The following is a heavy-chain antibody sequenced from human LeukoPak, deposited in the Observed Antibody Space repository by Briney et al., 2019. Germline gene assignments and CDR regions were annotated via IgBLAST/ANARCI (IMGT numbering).Heavy chain of an antibody. CDR3: ARERPYGDYFDY. J-gene: IGHJ4*02. D-gene: IGHD4-17*01. V-gene: IGHV4-34*01. CDR1: GGSFSGYY. Sequence: SETLSLTCAVYGGSFSGYYWAWIRQPPGKGLEWIGEINHSGSTNYNPSLKSRVTISVDTSKNQFSLKLSSVTVADTAVYYCARERPYGDYFDYWGQGTLVTVSS. CDR2: INHSGST.